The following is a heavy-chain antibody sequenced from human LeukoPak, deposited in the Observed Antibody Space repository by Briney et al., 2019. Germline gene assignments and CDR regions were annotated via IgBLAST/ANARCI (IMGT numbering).Heavy chain of an antibody. CDR2: ISSTGSTT. V-gene: IGHV3-11*04. CDR1: GFNFNEHH. Sequence: GGSLRLSCAASGFNFNEHHMSWIRQAPGKGLEWLSYISSTGSTTYSADSVKGRFTISRDNAKNSLYLQLNYVTAEDTAVYYCARAHFVTNYFDSWGQGTLVTVSS. CDR3: ARAHFVTNYFDS. D-gene: IGHD1-14*01. J-gene: IGHJ4*02.